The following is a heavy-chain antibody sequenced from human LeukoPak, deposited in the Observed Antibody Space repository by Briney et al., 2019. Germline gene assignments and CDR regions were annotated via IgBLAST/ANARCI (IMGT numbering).Heavy chain of an antibody. D-gene: IGHD3-22*01. J-gene: IGHJ4*02. CDR2: ISGSAFST. CDR1: GFTFSSYA. V-gene: IGHV3-23*01. CDR3: ARRAGDYSHPYDY. Sequence: GGSLRLSCAASGFTFSSYAMSWVRQAPGKGLEWVSVISGSAFSTYYADSVKGRFTISRDNSKNTVHLQMNSLRAEDTAMYYCARRAGDYSHPYDYWGQGTLVTVSS.